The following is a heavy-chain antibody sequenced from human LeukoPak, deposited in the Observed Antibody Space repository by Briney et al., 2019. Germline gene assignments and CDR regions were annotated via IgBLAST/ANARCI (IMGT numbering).Heavy chain of an antibody. Sequence: ASVKVSCEASGYTFTKYDMNWVRQAPGQGLEWMGIINPSGGSTRYAEKFQGRVAMSRDTSTSTLYMELNSLRSEDTAVYYCAREDVDADSMDYWGQGTLVTVSS. D-gene: IGHD5-18*01. CDR1: GYTFTKYD. V-gene: IGHV1-46*01. J-gene: IGHJ4*02. CDR3: AREDVDADSMDY. CDR2: INPSGGST.